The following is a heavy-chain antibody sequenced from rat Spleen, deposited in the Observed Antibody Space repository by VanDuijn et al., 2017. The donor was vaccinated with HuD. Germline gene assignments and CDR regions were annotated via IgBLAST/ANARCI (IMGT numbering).Heavy chain of an antibody. CDR2: MWSVGDT. J-gene: IGHJ4*01. V-gene: IGHV2-32*01. D-gene: IGHD1-10*01. CDR1: GFSLTSYH. CDR3: TRRMTTTGVMDA. Sequence: QVQLKESGPGLVQPSQTLSLTCTVSGFSLTSYHVHWVRQPPGKGLEWMGVMWSVGDTSYNSALKSRLSISRDTSKSQVFLKMNSLQTDDTAIYYCTRRMTTTGVMDAWGQGASVTVSS.